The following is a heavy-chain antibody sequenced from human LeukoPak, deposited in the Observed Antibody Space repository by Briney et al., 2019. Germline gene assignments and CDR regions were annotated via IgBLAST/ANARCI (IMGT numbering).Heavy chain of an antibody. CDR1: GFTFSSYA. V-gene: IGHV3-30-3*01. D-gene: IGHD6-19*01. CDR2: ISYDGSNK. Sequence: PGGSLRLSCAASGFTFSSYAMHWVRQAPGKGLEWVAVISYDGSNKYYADSVKGRFTISRDNSKNTLYLQMNSLRAEDTAVYYCAMVAGSYWGQGTLVTVSS. CDR3: AMVAGSY. J-gene: IGHJ4*02.